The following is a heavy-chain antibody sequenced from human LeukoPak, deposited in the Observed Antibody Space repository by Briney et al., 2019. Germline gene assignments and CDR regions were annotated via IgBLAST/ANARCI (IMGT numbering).Heavy chain of an antibody. D-gene: IGHD6-6*01. V-gene: IGHV1-2*02. Sequence: GASVKVSCKASGGTFSSYAISWVRQAPGQGLEWMGWINPNSGGTNYAQKFQGRVTMTRDTSISTAYMELSRLRSDDTAVYYCAREYSSSSVDYWGQGTLVTVSS. J-gene: IGHJ4*02. CDR1: GGTFSSYA. CDR3: AREYSSSSVDY. CDR2: INPNSGGT.